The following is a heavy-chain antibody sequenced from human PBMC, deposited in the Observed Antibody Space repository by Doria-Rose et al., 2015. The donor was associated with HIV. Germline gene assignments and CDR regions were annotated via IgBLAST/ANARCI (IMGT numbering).Heavy chain of an antibody. CDR3: ARIKSSRWYHKYYFDF. V-gene: IGHV2-26*01. Sequence: QVTLKESGPVLVKPTETLTPTCTVSGVSLSSPGMGVSWIRQPPGKALEWLAKNFSDDGRSYKTSLRSRLTITRGTSKSQVVLTMTDMDPVDTATYYCARIKSSRWYHKYYFDFWGQGTLVIVSA. CDR2: NFSDDGR. CDR1: GVSLSSPGMG. J-gene: IGHJ4*02. D-gene: IGHD6-13*01.